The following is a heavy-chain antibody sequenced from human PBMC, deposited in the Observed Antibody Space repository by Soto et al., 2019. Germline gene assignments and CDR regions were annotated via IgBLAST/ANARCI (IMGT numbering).Heavy chain of an antibody. CDR2: ILYDGSNK. J-gene: IGHJ4*01. V-gene: IGHV3-30-3*01. D-gene: IGHD3-22*01. Sequence: PGGSLRLSCAASGFTFSRYAMHWARQAPGKGLEWVAGILYDGSNKYYADSVKGRFIIPRDNSKNTVYLEMSSLRVEDTAVYYCARDAVITMIGVVHPYYFDYWGHGT. CDR1: GFTFSRYA. CDR3: ARDAVITMIGVVHPYYFDY.